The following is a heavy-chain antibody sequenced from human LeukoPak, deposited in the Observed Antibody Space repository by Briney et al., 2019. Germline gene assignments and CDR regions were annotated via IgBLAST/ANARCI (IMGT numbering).Heavy chain of an antibody. CDR2: IIPIFGTA. CDR3: ARGIDSGWYVLLDY. J-gene: IGHJ4*02. Sequence: SVKVSCKASGGTFSRYAISWVRQAPGQGLEWMGGIIPIFGTANYAQKFQGRVTITADESTSTAYMELSSLRSEDTAVYYCARGIDSGWYVLLDYWGQGSLVTVSS. D-gene: IGHD6-19*01. CDR1: GGTFSRYA. V-gene: IGHV1-69*13.